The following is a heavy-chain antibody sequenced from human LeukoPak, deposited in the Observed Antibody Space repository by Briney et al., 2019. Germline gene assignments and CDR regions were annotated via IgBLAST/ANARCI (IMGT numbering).Heavy chain of an antibody. V-gene: IGHV3-48*04. CDR2: ISSSSSAI. CDR1: GFTFSSYS. Sequence: GGSLRLSCAASGFTFSSYSMNWVRQAPGKGLEWVSYISSSSSAIYYADSVKGRFTISRDNAKNSLYLQMNSLRAEDTAVYYCARDWGMATIDYWGQGTLVTVSS. CDR3: ARDWGMATIDY. J-gene: IGHJ4*02. D-gene: IGHD5-24*01.